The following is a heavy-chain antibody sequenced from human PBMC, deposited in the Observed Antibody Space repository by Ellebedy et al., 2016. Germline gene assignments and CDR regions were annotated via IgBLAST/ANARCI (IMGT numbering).Heavy chain of an antibody. V-gene: IGHV3-53*01. CDR1: GFTVSSNY. CDR3: AREENRMVRGVLDY. J-gene: IGHJ4*02. D-gene: IGHD3-10*01. Sequence: GESLKISCAASGFTVSSNYMSWVRQAPGKGLEWVSVIYSGGSTYYADSVKGRFTISRDNSKNTLYLQMNSLRAEDTAVYYCAREENRMVRGVLDYWGQGTLVTVSS. CDR2: IYSGGST.